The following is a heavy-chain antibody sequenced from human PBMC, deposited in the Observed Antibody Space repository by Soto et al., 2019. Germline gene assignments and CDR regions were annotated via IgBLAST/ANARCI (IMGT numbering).Heavy chain of an antibody. D-gene: IGHD3-10*01. CDR1: GGSISSYY. V-gene: IGHV4-59*01. CDR3: ARDYPWFGESLYYYYGMDV. CDR2: IYYSGST. J-gene: IGHJ6*02. Sequence: SETLSLTCTVSGGSISSYYWSWIRQPPGKGLEWIGYIYYSGSTNYNPSLKSRVTILVDTSKNQFSLKLSSVTAADTAVYYCARDYPWFGESLYYYYGMDVWGQGTTVTVSS.